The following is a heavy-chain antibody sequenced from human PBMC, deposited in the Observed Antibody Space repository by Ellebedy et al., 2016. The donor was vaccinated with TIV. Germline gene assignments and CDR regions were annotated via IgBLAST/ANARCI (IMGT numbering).Heavy chain of an antibody. Sequence: AASVKVSCKASGYTFTSYYMHWVRQAPGQGLEWMGGIIPIFGTANYAQKFQGRVTITADESTSTAYMELSSLRSEDTAVYYCARVGNWNDEYYFDYWGQGTLVTVSS. CDR2: IIPIFGTA. J-gene: IGHJ4*02. V-gene: IGHV1-69*13. D-gene: IGHD1-1*01. CDR1: GYTFTSYY. CDR3: ARVGNWNDEYYFDY.